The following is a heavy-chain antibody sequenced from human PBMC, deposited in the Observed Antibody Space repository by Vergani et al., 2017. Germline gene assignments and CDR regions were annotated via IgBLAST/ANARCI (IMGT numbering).Heavy chain of an antibody. V-gene: IGHV3-72*01. J-gene: IGHJ6*04. D-gene: IGHD3-3*01. CDR2: TRNKARGYST. CDR3: ARTVKFLDMDV. Sequence: EVRLVESGGGLVQPGGSLRLSCATSGFTLSDYCIDWVRQAPGKGLEWVARTRNKARGYSTDYAASGRVRFIVSKDASGKSVSLQMTRLRIDATAVYCCARTVKFLDMDVWGKGTTVTVSS. CDR1: GFTLSDYC.